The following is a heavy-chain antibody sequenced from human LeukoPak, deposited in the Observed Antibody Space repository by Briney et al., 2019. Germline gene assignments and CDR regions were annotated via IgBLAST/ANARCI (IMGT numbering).Heavy chain of an antibody. CDR2: IFSSGST. CDR1: GGSISSSGYS. J-gene: IGHJ6*02. CDR3: ARDQPPVLSGEYYYGTDV. V-gene: IGHV4-39*07. D-gene: IGHD3-16*01. Sequence: SETLSLTCTVSGGSISSSGYSWGWIRQPPGKGLEWIGSIFSSGSTYDNPSLKSRVTISVDTSKNQFSLKLSSVTAADTAVYYCARDQPPVLSGEYYYGTDVWGQGTTVTVSS.